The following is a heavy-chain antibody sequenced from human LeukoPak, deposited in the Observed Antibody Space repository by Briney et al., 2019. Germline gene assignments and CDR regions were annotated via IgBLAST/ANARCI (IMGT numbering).Heavy chain of an antibody. CDR3: AREVVVAATEAFDI. V-gene: IGHV1-69*04. CDR1: GGTFSSYT. Sequence: SVKVSCKASGGTFSSYTISWVRQAPGQGLELMGRIIPILGIANYAQKFQGRVTITADKSTSTAYMELSSLRSEDTAVYYCAREVVVAATEAFDIWGQGTMVTVSS. CDR2: IIPILGIA. J-gene: IGHJ3*02. D-gene: IGHD2-15*01.